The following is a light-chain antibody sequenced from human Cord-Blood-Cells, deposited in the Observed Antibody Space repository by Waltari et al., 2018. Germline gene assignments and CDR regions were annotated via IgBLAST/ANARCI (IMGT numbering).Light chain of an antibody. CDR3: MQALQTSWT. CDR1: QSLLHSNGYNY. V-gene: IGKV2-28*01. CDR2: LGS. Sequence: DIVMTQSPLSLPVTPGEPASISCSSSQSLLHSNGYNYLDWYLQKPGQSPQLLIYLGSNRASGVTDRCSGSGSGTDFTLKISRVEAEDVGVYYCMQALQTSWTFGEGTKVEIK. J-gene: IGKJ1*01.